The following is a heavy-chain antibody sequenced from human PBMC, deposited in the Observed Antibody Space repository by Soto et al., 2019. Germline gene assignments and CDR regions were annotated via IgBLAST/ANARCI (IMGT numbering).Heavy chain of an antibody. CDR3: GGYDSSGYYYGAFDY. CDR1: GGSISSYY. CDR2: IYYSGST. V-gene: IGHV4-59*08. D-gene: IGHD3-22*01. J-gene: IGHJ4*02. Sequence: QVQLQESGPGLVKPSETLSLTCTVSGGSISSYYWSWIRQPPGKGLEWIGYIYYSGSTNYNPSLKSRVTISVDTSKNQFSLKLSSVTAADTAVYYCGGYDSSGYYYGAFDYWGQGTLVTVSS.